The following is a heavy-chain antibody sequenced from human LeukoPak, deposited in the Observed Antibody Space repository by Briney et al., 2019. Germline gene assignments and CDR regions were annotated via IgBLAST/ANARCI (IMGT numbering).Heavy chain of an antibody. CDR3: ARDPFHLLILFDH. CDR2: ISYDGSNK. J-gene: IGHJ4*02. CDR1: GFTFSSYA. D-gene: IGHD3-9*01. Sequence: GGSLRLSCAASGFTFSSYAMHWVRQAPGKGLEWVAVISYDGSNKYYADSVKGRFTISRDNSKNTLYLQMNSLRAEDTAVYYCARDPFHLLILFDHWGQGTLVTVSS. V-gene: IGHV3-30-3*01.